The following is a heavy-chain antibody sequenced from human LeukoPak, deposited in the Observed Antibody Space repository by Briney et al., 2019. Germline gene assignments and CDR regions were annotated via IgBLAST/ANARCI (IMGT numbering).Heavy chain of an antibody. CDR2: INPNSGGT. Sequence: ASVKVSCKASGYTFTGYYMHWVRQAPGQGLEWMGWINPNSGGTNYAQKFQGRVTMTRDTSISTAYMELSRLRSDDTAVYYCAREGLTYYDSSGYYYGGYDYWGQGTLVTVSS. J-gene: IGHJ4*02. CDR1: GYTFTGYY. D-gene: IGHD3-22*01. V-gene: IGHV1-2*02. CDR3: AREGLTYYDSSGYYYGGYDY.